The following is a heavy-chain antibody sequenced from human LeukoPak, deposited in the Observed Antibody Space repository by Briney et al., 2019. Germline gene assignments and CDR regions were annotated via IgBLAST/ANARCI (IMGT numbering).Heavy chain of an antibody. CDR3: AKELTFGGVIVYYFDY. Sequence: PGGSLRLSCAASGFTFSSYAMSWVRQAPGKGLEWVSATSGSGGSTYYADSVKGRFTISRDNSKNTLYLQMNSLRAEDTAVYYCAKELTFGGVIVYYFDYWGQGTLVTVSS. V-gene: IGHV3-23*01. CDR1: GFTFSSYA. J-gene: IGHJ4*02. CDR2: TSGSGGST. D-gene: IGHD3-16*02.